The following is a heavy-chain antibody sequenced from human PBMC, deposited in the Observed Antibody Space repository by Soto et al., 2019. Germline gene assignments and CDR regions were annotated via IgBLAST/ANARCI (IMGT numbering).Heavy chain of an antibody. Sequence: EVQLLESGGGLVQPGGSLRLSCAASGFAFSSYGMSWVRQAPGMGLEWVSGISGSGANTYYAASVKSRFTISRDNSEHTLFLQMNSLRDKDTAVYLCAKVSSSGWYDAFDIWGQGTLVTVSS. V-gene: IGHV3-23*01. CDR3: AKVSSSGWYDAFDI. J-gene: IGHJ3*02. CDR1: GFAFSSYG. D-gene: IGHD6-13*01. CDR2: ISGSGANT.